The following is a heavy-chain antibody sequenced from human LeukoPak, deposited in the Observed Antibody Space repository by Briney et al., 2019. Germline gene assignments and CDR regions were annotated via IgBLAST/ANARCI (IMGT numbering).Heavy chain of an antibody. Sequence: ALVKVSCKASGYTFTGYYMHWVRQAPGQGLEWMGRINPNSGGTNYAQKFQGRVTMTRDTSISTAYMELSRLRSDDTAVYYCARVIGAYETTDYWGQGTLVTVSS. CDR3: ARVIGAYETTDY. V-gene: IGHV1-2*06. CDR1: GYTFTGYY. D-gene: IGHD1-26*01. J-gene: IGHJ4*02. CDR2: INPNSGGT.